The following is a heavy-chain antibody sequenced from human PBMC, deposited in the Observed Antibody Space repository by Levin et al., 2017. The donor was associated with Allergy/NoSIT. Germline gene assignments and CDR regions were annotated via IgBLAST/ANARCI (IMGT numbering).Heavy chain of an antibody. CDR2: ISTHNGNT. CDR1: GYTFKNYG. Sequence: ASVKVSCKASGYTFKNYGISWVRQAPGQGLEWMGWISTHNGNTNYAQRFQGRVTMTTDTSTSTADMELRSLISDATAVYYCARFVVTPVSYFYMDVWGKGTTVTVSS. D-gene: IGHD2-2*01. J-gene: IGHJ6*03. CDR3: ARFVVTPVSYFYMDV. V-gene: IGHV1-18*01.